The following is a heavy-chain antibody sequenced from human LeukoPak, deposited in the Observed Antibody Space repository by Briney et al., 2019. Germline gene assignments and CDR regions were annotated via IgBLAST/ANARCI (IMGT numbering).Heavy chain of an antibody. J-gene: IGHJ3*02. CDR2: IYHSGST. CDR3: ARLRYGAPLGDAFDI. Sequence: PSETLSLTCSVSGGSISGYDWSWIRQPPGKGLEWIEHIYHSGSTNYSPSLKSRVTISLDTSKNQFSLKLSSVTAADKAVYYCARLRYGAPLGDAFDIWGQGTMVTVSS. D-gene: IGHD4-17*01. CDR1: GGSISGYD. V-gene: IGHV4-59*08.